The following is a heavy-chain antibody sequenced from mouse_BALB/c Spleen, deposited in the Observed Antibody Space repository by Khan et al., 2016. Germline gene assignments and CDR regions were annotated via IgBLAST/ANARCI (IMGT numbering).Heavy chain of an antibody. Sequence: EVQLQESGPGLVKPSQSLSLTCTVTGYSITSDYAWNWIRQFPGNKLEWMGYISYSGSTSYNPSLKSRISITRDTSKNQFFLQLNSVTTEDTATYYCARNYFFYYWGQGTTLTVSS. CDR2: ISYSGST. V-gene: IGHV3-2*02. CDR3: ARNYFFYY. J-gene: IGHJ2*01. CDR1: GYSITSDYA.